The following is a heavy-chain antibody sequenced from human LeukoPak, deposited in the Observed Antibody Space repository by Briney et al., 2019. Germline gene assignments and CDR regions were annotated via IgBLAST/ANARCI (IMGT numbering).Heavy chain of an antibody. D-gene: IGHD2-8*02. Sequence: GGSLRLSCAASGFTFSSYAMSWVRQAPGKGLEWVSSISGSSTYIYHADSVKGRFTISRDNAKDSLYLHLNSLRAEDTAVYYCATNTGTYRDAYDYWGQGTLVTVSS. J-gene: IGHJ4*02. CDR1: GFTFSSYA. CDR3: ATNTGTYRDAYDY. V-gene: IGHV3-21*01. CDR2: ISGSSTYI.